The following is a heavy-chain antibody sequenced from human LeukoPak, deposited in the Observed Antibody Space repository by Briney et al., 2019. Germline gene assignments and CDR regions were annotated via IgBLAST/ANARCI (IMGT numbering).Heavy chain of an antibody. CDR3: ATEDFGRVD. CDR2: IRSKRYET. CDR1: GFSVDRYW. V-gene: IGHV3-7*01. J-gene: IGHJ4*02. Sequence: QSGGSLRLSCAVSGFSVDRYWMNWVRQAPGKGLEWVASIRSKRYETDYVDSAKGRFTVARDNAKNSLLLQMNSLRAEDTAVYYCATEDFGRVDWGQGTLVTVSS. D-gene: IGHD3/OR15-3a*01.